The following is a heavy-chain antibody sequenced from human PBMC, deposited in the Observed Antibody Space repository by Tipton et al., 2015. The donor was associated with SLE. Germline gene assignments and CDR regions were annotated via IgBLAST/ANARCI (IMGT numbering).Heavy chain of an antibody. D-gene: IGHD6-19*01. V-gene: IGHV4-59*07. J-gene: IGHJ2*01. CDR3: ARTVAGYWYFDL. Sequence: TLSLTCTVSGGSISSYYWSWIRQPPGKGLEWIGSIYYSGSTYYNPSLKSRVTISVDTSKNQFSLKLSSVTAADTAVYYCARTVAGYWYFDLWGRGTLVTVSS. CDR2: IYYSGST. CDR1: GGSISSYY.